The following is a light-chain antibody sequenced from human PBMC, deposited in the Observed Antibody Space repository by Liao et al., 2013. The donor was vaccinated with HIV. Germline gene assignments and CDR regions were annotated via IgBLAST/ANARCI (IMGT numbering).Light chain of an antibody. J-gene: IGLJ2*01. CDR3: QAWDSSTAV. CDR2: QDR. V-gene: IGLV3-1*01. Sequence: SYELTQPPSVSVSPGQTASITCSGHKLGDKYACWYQQKPGQSPVLVIYQDRKRPSGIPERFSGSNSGNTATLTISGTQAIDEADYYCQAWDSSTAVFGGGTKLTVL. CDR1: KLGDKY.